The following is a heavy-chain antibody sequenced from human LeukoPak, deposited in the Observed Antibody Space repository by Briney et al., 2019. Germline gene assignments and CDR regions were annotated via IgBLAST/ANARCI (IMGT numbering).Heavy chain of an antibody. CDR3: ARGDYGHYWSDAFDI. J-gene: IGHJ3*02. V-gene: IGHV4-30-4*01. Sequence: PSQTLSLTCTVSGCSISSGDYYWSWIRQPPGKGLEWIGYIYYSGSTYYNPSLKSRVTISVDTSKNQFSLKLSSVTAADTAVYYCARGDYGHYWSDAFDIWGQGTMVTVSS. CDR2: IYYSGST. CDR1: GCSISSGDYY. D-gene: IGHD4-17*01.